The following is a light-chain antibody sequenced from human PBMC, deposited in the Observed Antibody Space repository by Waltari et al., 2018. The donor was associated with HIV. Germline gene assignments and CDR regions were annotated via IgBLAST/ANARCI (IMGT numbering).Light chain of an antibody. CDR3: MQALQTPWT. V-gene: IGKV2-28*01. CDR2: LGS. CDR1: QSLLHSNGYNY. J-gene: IGKJ1*01. Sequence: IIFTQSPLSLPATPGEPASISCRSNQSLLHSNGYNYLDWYLQRPGQSPRLLMSLGSYRASGVPDRFSGSKSGTDFILKIIKVEAEDVGVYYCMQALQTPWTFGQGTKVEIK.